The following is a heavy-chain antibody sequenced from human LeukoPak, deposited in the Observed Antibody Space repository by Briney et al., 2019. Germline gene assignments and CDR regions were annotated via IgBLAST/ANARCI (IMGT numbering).Heavy chain of an antibody. CDR2: IIPIFGTA. CDR3: AREGTYNWNDEDYFDY. Sequence: SVKVSCKASGGTFSSYAISWVRQAPGQGLEWMGRIIPIFGTANYAQKFQGRVTITTDESTSTAYMELSSLRSEDTAVYYCAREGTYNWNDEDYFDYWGQGTLVTVSS. CDR1: GGTFSSYA. J-gene: IGHJ4*02. V-gene: IGHV1-69*05. D-gene: IGHD1-1*01.